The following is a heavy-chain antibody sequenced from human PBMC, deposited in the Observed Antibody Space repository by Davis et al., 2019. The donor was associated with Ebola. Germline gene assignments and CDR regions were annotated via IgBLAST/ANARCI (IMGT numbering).Heavy chain of an antibody. CDR2: ISSSGSTI. CDR1: GFTFSSYE. CDR3: ARGSSVLYYYYGMDV. D-gene: IGHD3-10*01. J-gene: IGHJ6*02. Sequence: GGSLRLSCAASGFTFSSYEMNWVRQAPGKGLEWVSYISSSGSTIYYADSVKGRFTISRDNAKNSLYLQMNSLRAEDTAVYYCARGSSVLYYYYGMDVWGQGTTVTVSS. V-gene: IGHV3-48*03.